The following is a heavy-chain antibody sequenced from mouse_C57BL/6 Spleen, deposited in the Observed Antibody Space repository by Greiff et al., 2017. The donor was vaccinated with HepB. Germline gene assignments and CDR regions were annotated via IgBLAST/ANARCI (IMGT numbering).Heavy chain of an antibody. Sequence: EVKLVESGGGLVKPGGSLKLSCAASGFTFSSYAMSWVRQTPEKRLEWVATISDGGSYTYYPDNVKGRFTISRDNAKNNLYLQMSHLKSEDTAMYYCARDRFITTVVATPFAYWGQGTLVTVSA. D-gene: IGHD1-1*01. CDR2: ISDGGSYT. V-gene: IGHV5-4*01. CDR3: ARDRFITTVVATPFAY. CDR1: GFTFSSYA. J-gene: IGHJ3*01.